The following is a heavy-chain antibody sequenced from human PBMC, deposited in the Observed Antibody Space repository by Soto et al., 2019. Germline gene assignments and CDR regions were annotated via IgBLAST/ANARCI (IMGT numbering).Heavy chain of an antibody. D-gene: IGHD1-26*01. CDR3: ARDITAGATYSGPYYYAMDV. J-gene: IGHJ6*02. CDR1: GFTFNMFG. Sequence: PGGSLRLSCAASGFTFNMFGMYWVRQAPGEGLEWVAVIRYDGSSSYYGDSVKGRFTISRDNSKNTLDLQMNSLRAEDTAVYYCARDITAGATYSGPYYYAMDVWGQGTTVT. V-gene: IGHV3-33*07. CDR2: IRYDGSSS.